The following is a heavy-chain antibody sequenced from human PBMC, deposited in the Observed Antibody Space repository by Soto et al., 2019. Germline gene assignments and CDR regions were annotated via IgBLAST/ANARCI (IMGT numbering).Heavy chain of an antibody. J-gene: IGHJ4*02. Sequence: QVQLVESGGGVVQPGRSLRLACADSGFTFSNYAMHWVRQAAGKGLEWVAVISYDGRNKYYADSVKGRFTISRDNSKNTLYLQMNSLGAEDTPLYYCARSLNYRRSASYQDYWGQGTLVTVSS. CDR2: ISYDGRNK. CDR3: ARSLNYRRSASYQDY. D-gene: IGHD3-10*01. CDR1: GFTFSNYA. V-gene: IGHV3-30*04.